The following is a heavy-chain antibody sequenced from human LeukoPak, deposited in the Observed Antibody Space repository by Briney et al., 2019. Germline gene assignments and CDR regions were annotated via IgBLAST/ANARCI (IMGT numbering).Heavy chain of an antibody. CDR2: VYYSGST. CDR1: GGAISGRSYC. V-gene: IGHV4-39*01. J-gene: IGHJ4*02. CDR3: ARLRVQLWNDS. D-gene: IGHD1-1*01. Sequence: PSATLSLTCTVSGGAISGRSYCWGWIRQPPGKGLGWIGSVYYSGSTYYNPSLKSRVAISVDTSKSQFSLKLTSVSAADTAVYYCARLRVQLWNDSWGQGTLVTVSS.